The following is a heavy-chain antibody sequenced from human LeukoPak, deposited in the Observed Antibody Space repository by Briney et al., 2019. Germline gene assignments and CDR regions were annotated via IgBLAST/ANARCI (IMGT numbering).Heavy chain of an antibody. CDR3: ARVRYNYGDSDY. D-gene: IGHD5-18*01. CDR2: IYHNGNT. CDR1: GYSISSGYY. V-gene: IGHV4-38-2*01. J-gene: IGHJ4*02. Sequence: SETLSLTCAVSGYSISSGYYWGWIRQPPGKGLEWIGTIYHNGNTYYNPSLKSRVTISVDTSKDQFSLKLSSVTAADTAVYYCARVRYNYGDSDYWGQGTLVTVSS.